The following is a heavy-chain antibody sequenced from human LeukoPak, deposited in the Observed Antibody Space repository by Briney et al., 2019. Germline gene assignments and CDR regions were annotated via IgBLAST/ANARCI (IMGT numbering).Heavy chain of an antibody. CDR1: GGSISSYY. CDR3: ARDGVVVPAAIEAYYGMDV. Sequence: NPLETLSLTCTVSGGSISSYYWSWIRQPAGKGLEWIGRIYTSGSTNYNPSLKSRVTMSVDTSKNQFSLKLSSVTAADTAVYYCARDGVVVPAAIEAYYGMDVWGQGTTVTVSS. CDR2: IYTSGST. J-gene: IGHJ6*02. D-gene: IGHD2-2*01. V-gene: IGHV4-4*07.